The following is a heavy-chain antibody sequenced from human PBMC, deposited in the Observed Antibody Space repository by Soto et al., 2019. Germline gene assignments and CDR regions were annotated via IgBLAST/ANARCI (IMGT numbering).Heavy chain of an antibody. V-gene: IGHV5-10-1*01. D-gene: IGHD6-6*01. CDR1: GYSFTSYW. Sequence: GESLKISCKGSGYSFTSYWISWVRQMPGEGLEWMGRIDPSDSYTNYSPSFQGHVTISADKSISTAYLQWSSLKASDTAMYYCAILPVSSSDPWGQGTLVTVSS. J-gene: IGHJ5*02. CDR3: AILPVSSSDP. CDR2: IDPSDSYT.